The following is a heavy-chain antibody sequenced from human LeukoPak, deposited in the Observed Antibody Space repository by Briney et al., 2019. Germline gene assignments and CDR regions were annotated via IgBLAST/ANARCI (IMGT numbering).Heavy chain of an antibody. CDR1: GGSISSYY. CDR3: ARVPGDYYFDY. J-gene: IGHJ4*02. CDR2: IYYSGST. Sequence: PSETLSLNCTASGGSISSYYWSWIRQPPGKGLEWIGYIYYSGSTNYNPSLKSRVTISVDTSKNQFSLKLSSVTAADTAVYYCARVPGDYYFDYWGQGTLVTVSS. V-gene: IGHV4-59*01. D-gene: IGHD7-27*01.